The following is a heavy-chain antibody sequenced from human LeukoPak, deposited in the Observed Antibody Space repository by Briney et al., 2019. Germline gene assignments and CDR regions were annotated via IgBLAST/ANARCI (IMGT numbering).Heavy chain of an antibody. V-gene: IGHV3-48*01. CDR3: ARGYGDLPSCVPYFDY. CDR2: INSSSSMI. D-gene: IGHD4-17*01. J-gene: IGHJ4*02. CDR1: GVTFSSYS. Sequence: WGTLTLSCAASGVTFSSYSRNWVRQAPGKGLEWVSYINSSSSMIYYADSVQGRCIIIRDNAKNTLYLQMKSLRAADNAIYYCARGYGDLPSCVPYFDYWGQGTLVTVSS.